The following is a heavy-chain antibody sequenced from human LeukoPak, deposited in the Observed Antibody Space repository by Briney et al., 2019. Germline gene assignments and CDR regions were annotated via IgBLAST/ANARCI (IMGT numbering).Heavy chain of an antibody. J-gene: IGHJ4*02. CDR3: ARDPDFWSGYYNFDY. CDR1: GGSFSGYY. Sequence: SETLSLTCAVYGGSFSGYYWSWIRHPPGKGLEWIGEINHSGSTNYNPSLKSRVTISVDTSKNQFSLKLNSVPAADTAVYYCARDPDFWSGYYNFDYWGQGTLVSVSS. D-gene: IGHD3-3*01. CDR2: INHSGST. V-gene: IGHV4-34*01.